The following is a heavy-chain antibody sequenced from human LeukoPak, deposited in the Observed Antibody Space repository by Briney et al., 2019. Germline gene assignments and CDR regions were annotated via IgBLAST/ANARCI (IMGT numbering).Heavy chain of an antibody. Sequence: GGSLRLSCAASGFTFSSYSMNWVRQAPGKGLEWVSSISSSSSYIYYADSVKGRFTISRDNAKNSLYLQMNSLRAEDTAVYYCARDRRQREYCSSGSCYSGRYFDYWGQGTLVTVSS. CDR1: GFTFSSYS. D-gene: IGHD2-15*01. V-gene: IGHV3-21*01. CDR3: ARDRRQREYCSSGSCYSGRYFDY. CDR2: ISSSSSYI. J-gene: IGHJ4*02.